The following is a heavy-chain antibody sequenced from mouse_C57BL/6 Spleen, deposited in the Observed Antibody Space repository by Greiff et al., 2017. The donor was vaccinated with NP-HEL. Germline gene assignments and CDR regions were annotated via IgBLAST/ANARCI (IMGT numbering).Heavy chain of an antibody. V-gene: IGHV1-54*01. CDR1: GYAFTNYL. D-gene: IGHD1-1*01. CDR2: INPGSGGT. J-gene: IGHJ2*01. Sequence: VQLQQPGAELVRPGTSVKVSCKASGYAFTNYLIEWVKQRPGQGLEWIGVINPGSGGTNYNEKFKGKATLTADTSSSTAYMQLSSLTSEDSAVYFCARVNYYGSRSFDYWGQGTTLTVSS. CDR3: ARVNYYGSRSFDY.